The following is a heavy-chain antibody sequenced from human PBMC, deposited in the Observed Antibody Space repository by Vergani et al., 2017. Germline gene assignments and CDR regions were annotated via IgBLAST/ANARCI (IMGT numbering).Heavy chain of an antibody. Sequence: EVQLVESGGGLIQPGGSLRLSCAASGFTVSSNYMSWVRQAPGKGLEWVSVIYSGGSTYYADSVKGRFTISRDNYKNTLYLQMKSLRAEDTAVYYCARGPTGELDAFDIWGQGTMVTVSS. D-gene: IGHD7-27*01. J-gene: IGHJ3*02. V-gene: IGHV3-53*01. CDR1: GFTVSSNY. CDR3: ARGPTGELDAFDI. CDR2: IYSGGST.